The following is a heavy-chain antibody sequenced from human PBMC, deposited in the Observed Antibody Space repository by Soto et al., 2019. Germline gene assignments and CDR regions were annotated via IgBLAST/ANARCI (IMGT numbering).Heavy chain of an antibody. V-gene: IGHV3-23*01. CDR1: GFTFSTYA. J-gene: IGHJ2*01. Sequence: EVQLLESGGGLVQPGGSLRLSCAASGFTFSTYAMNWVRQPPGKGLEWVSAISIIGGTTYYADSVKGRFTISRDNSKNTLYLQMNSLRAEDTAVYYCAKGGGSGYYKDWYFDLWGRGTLVTVSS. CDR2: ISIIGGTT. CDR3: AKGGGSGYYKDWYFDL. D-gene: IGHD3-3*01.